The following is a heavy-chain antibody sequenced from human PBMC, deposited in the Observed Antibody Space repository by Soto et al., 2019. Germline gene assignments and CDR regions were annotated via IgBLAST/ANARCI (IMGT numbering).Heavy chain of an antibody. Sequence: ASGPTLVNPTQTLTLTCTFSGFSLSTSGMRVSWIRQPPGKALEWLARIDWDDDKFYSTSLKTRLTISKDTSKNQVVLTMTHMDPVDTATYYCARTPPGSSGYYADAFDIWGQGTMVTVSS. V-gene: IGHV2-70*04. D-gene: IGHD3-22*01. CDR2: IDWDDDK. CDR1: GFSLSTSGMR. CDR3: ARTPPGSSGYYADAFDI. J-gene: IGHJ3*02.